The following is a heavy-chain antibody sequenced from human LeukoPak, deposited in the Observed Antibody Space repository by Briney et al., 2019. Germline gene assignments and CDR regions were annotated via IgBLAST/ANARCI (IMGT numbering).Heavy chain of an antibody. V-gene: IGHV4-31*03. CDR2: IYYSGST. Sequence: ASETLSLTCTVSGGSISSGGYYWSWIRQHPGKGLEWIGYIYYSGSTYYNPSLKSRVTISVDTSKNQFSLKLSSVTAADTAVYYCARDNCSGGSCYALYFDYWGQGTLVTVSS. CDR3: ARDNCSGGSCYALYFDY. CDR1: GGSISSGGYY. J-gene: IGHJ4*02. D-gene: IGHD2-15*01.